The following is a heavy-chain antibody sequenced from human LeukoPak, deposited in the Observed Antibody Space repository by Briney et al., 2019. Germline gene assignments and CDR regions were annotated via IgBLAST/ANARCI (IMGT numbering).Heavy chain of an antibody. CDR3: ARGYFGDYVLDT. D-gene: IGHD4-17*01. Sequence: PGASVKVSCKAYGYRFRDHYIHWVRQAPGQGLEYLGWINPNSGGTNYAQKFQGRVTLTRDTSIDTDYIRLHSLTSDDTAVYYCARGYFGDYVLDTWGQGALITVSS. CDR2: INPNSGGT. J-gene: IGHJ5*02. V-gene: IGHV1-2*02. CDR1: GYRFRDHY.